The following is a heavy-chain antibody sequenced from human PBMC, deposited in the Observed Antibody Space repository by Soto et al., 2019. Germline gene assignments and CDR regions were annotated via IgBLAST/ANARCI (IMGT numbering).Heavy chain of an antibody. V-gene: IGHV3-30*03. J-gene: IGHJ6*04. CDR1: GFTFTNYD. CDR3: ARSRDGYSFYFYYGMDR. D-gene: IGHD4-4*01. Sequence: PGGSLRLSCAASGFTFTNYDMHWVRQAPGKGLEWMALILHDGSAEYYADSVKGRFTISRDNSKNTLYLQMNSLRAEDTAVYYCARSRDGYSFYFYYGMDRWGKGNTLIV. CDR2: ILHDGSAE.